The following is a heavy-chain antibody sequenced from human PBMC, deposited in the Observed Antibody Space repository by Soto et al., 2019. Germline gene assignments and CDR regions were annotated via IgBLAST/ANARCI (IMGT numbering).Heavy chain of an antibody. J-gene: IGHJ4*02. CDR1: GASLSTFY. CDR3: ARGSLAMDY. D-gene: IGHD3-16*02. Sequence: QVQLQESGPGLVKPSENLSLTCTVSGASLSTFYWSWIRQPAGKGLEWIGRVFPSGNPNYNPSLKSRVTMSIDSSKTQSPLTLNSVTAADTAVYYCARGSLAMDYWGQGTLVIVSS. V-gene: IGHV4-4*07. CDR2: VFPSGNP.